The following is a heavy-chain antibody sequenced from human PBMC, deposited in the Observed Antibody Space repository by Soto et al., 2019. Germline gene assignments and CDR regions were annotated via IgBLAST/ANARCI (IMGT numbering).Heavy chain of an antibody. J-gene: IGHJ6*02. CDR2: IYYSGST. CDR3: AVKTHYYYGMDV. V-gene: IGHV4-30-4*01. CDR1: GGSISSGDYY. Sequence: KSSETLSLTCTVSGGSISSGDYYWSWIRQPPGKGLEWIGYIYYSGSTYYNPSLKSRVTISVDTSKNQFSLKLSSVTAADTAVYYCAVKTHYYYGMDVWGQGTTVTVSS.